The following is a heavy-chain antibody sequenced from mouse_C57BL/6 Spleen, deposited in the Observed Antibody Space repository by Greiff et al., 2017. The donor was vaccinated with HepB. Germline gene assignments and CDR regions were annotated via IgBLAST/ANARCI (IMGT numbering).Heavy chain of an antibody. CDR3: ARGGNYGGPGAWFAY. V-gene: IGHV1-52*01. CDR1: GYTFTSYW. D-gene: IGHD2-1*01. CDR2: IDPSDSET. J-gene: IGHJ3*01. Sequence: QLQQPGAELVRPGSSVKLSCKASGYTFTSYWMHWVKQRPIQGLEWIGNIDPSDSETHYNQKFKDKATLTVDKSSSTAYMQLSSLTSEDSAVYYCARGGNYGGPGAWFAYWGQGTLVTVSA.